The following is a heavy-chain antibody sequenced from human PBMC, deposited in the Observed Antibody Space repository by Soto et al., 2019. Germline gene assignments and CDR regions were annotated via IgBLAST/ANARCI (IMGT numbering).Heavy chain of an antibody. J-gene: IGHJ4*02. CDR1: GFTFSTYW. CDR2: INEDGSER. Sequence: GGSLRLSCAASGFTFSTYWMSWVRQTPGKGLEWVANINEDGSERYYVDSVKGRFTISRDNAKNSLYLQMNSLRGEDTAIYYCAKANLVCDYWGQGTLVTVSS. CDR3: AKANLVCDY. V-gene: IGHV3-7*05. D-gene: IGHD2-8*01.